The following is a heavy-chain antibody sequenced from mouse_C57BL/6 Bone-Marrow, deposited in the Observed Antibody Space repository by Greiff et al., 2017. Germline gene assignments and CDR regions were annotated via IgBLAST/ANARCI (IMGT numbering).Heavy chain of an antibody. CDR2: INPYNGGT. CDR1: GYTFTDYY. J-gene: IGHJ4*01. Sequence: VQLQQSGPVLVKPGASVKMSCKASGYTFTDYYMNWVKQSHGKSIEWIGVINPYNGGTSYNQKFKGKATLTVDKSSSTAYMELNSLTSEDSAVYYGARRYYAMDYWGQGTSVTVSS. CDR3: ARRYYAMDY. V-gene: IGHV1-19*01.